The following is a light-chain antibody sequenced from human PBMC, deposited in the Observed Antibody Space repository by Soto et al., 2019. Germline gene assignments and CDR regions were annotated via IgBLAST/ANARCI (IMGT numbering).Light chain of an antibody. J-gene: IGKJ4*01. CDR1: QSVSSY. CDR3: QQRSNWPPVT. V-gene: IGKV3-11*01. CDR2: DAS. Sequence: EIVLTQSPATLSLSPGERATLSCRASQSVSSYLAWYQQKPGQAPRLLIYDASNRATGIPARFSGSASVTDFTLTISSLEPEDFAVYYCQQRSNWPPVTFGGGTKVEIK.